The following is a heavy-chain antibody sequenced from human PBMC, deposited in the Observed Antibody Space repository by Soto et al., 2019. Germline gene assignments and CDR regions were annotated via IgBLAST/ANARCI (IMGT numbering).Heavy chain of an antibody. CDR2: IYYSGST. Sequence: PSETLSLTCTVSGGSISSYYWSWIRQPPGKGLEWIGYIYYSGSTNYNPSLKSRVTISVDTSKNQFSLKLSSVTAADTAVYYCARVKARHYYGMDVWGQGTTVTVSS. V-gene: IGHV4-59*01. CDR1: GGSISSYY. J-gene: IGHJ6*02. CDR3: ARVKARHYYGMDV.